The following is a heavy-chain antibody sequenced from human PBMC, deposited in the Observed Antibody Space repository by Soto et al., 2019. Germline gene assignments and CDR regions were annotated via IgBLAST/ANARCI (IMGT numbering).Heavy chain of an antibody. V-gene: IGHV1-18*01. Sequence: QVQLVQSGAEVKRPGASVKVSCKASGYSFTSYGISWVRQAPGQGLEWMGWISGYNGHPPYAQKVQDRVTMTTDTSPSTAYMELRSLRSDDTSVYYCARRVYDDLSYMDVCGKGTTVTVSS. D-gene: IGHD3-3*01. CDR3: ARRVYDDLSYMDV. CDR2: ISGYNGHP. CDR1: GYSFTSYG. J-gene: IGHJ6*03.